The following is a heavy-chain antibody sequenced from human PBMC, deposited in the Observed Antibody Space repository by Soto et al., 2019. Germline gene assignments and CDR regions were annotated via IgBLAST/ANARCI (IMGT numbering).Heavy chain of an antibody. Sequence: QVQLVQSGGEVKKPGASVKVSCKASGYTFTIYGINWVRQAPGQGLEWMGWISPDNGNTNYAQKLQGRVTMTTDTSPRTAYMELRSLRSDDTAVYYCARALGYSGYAGMDVWGKGTTVTVSS. CDR3: ARALGYSGYAGMDV. V-gene: IGHV1-18*01. CDR2: ISPDNGNT. J-gene: IGHJ6*04. D-gene: IGHD5-12*01. CDR1: GYTFTIYG.